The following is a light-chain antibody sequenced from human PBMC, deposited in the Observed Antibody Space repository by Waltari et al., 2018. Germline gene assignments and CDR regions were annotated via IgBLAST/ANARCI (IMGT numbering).Light chain of an antibody. J-gene: IGKJ4*01. CDR2: EAS. Sequence: DIQMTQSPSSLSASVGDRVTITCRASQGITNDLAWYQQKPGETPKLLIYEASSLQSVIPSRFSGSGSGTNFSLTISSLQSEDFATYYCQHYYSIPLTFGGGTKVEIK. CDR1: QGITND. CDR3: QHYYSIPLT. V-gene: IGKV1-27*01.